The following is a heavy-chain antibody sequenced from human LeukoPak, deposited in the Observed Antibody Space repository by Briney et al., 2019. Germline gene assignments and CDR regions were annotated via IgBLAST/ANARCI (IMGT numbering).Heavy chain of an antibody. CDR3: ASGTTGALDI. J-gene: IGHJ3*02. CDR2: IYSGGNT. CDR1: GFTISRYY. V-gene: IGHV3-53*01. Sequence: GGSLRLSCAASGFTISRYYMSWVRQAPGRGLEWVSFIYSGGNTYYTDYVKGRFTISRDNSKNTLYLQMNSLRAEDTAVYYCASGTTGALDIWGQGTMVTVSS. D-gene: IGHD1-1*01.